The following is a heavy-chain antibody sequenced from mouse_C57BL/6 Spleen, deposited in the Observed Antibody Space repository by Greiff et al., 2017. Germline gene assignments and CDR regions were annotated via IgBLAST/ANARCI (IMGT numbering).Heavy chain of an antibody. J-gene: IGHJ2*01. CDR3: ARYHFDD. CDR2: INPETGGT. Sequence: QVQLQQSGAELVRPGASVTLSCKASGYTFTDYEMHWVKQTPVHGLEWIGAINPETGGTAYNQKFKGKAILTADKSSSTAYMELRSLTSEDSAVYYCARYHFDDWGKGTTLTVSS. CDR1: GYTFTDYE. V-gene: IGHV1-15*01.